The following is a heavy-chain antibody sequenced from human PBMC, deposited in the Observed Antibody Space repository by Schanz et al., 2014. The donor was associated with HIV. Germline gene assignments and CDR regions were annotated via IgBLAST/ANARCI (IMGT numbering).Heavy chain of an antibody. CDR2: ISPSNGNT. Sequence: QVQLVQSGAEVKKPGASAKVSCKASGYSFTGYYIHWVRQAPGQGLEWMGWISPSNGNTNYAQKFQGRVTMTRKTSISTAYMELSSLRSEDTAVYYCARDRSSSHYSYFYAMDVWGQGTTVTVSS. V-gene: IGHV1-8*02. J-gene: IGHJ6*02. CDR3: ARDRSSSHYSYFYAMDV. D-gene: IGHD6-13*01. CDR1: GYSFTGYY.